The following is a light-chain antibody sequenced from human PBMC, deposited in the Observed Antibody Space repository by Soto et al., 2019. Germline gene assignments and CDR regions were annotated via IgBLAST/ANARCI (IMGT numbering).Light chain of an antibody. CDR1: QSVSIY. V-gene: IGKV1-39*01. J-gene: IGKJ3*01. CDR3: QQSYSAPRA. Sequence: DIQMTQSPTSLSASVGDRFTIVCRASQSVSIYLNWFQQKPGEAPKLLISAASSLHRGVPSRFSGSGSGTEFTLTISNLQPEDFATYYCQQSYSAPRAFGPGTKVDI. CDR2: AAS.